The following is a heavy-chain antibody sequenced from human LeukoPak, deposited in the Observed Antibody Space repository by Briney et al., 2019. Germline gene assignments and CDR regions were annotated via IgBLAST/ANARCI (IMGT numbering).Heavy chain of an antibody. Sequence: GGSLRLSCAASGFTFSSYGMSWVRQAPGKGLEWVSAISGSGGSTYYADSVKGRFTISRDNAKNSLYLQMNSLRAEDTAVYYCARDPDRCSGAWGQGTLVTISS. J-gene: IGHJ5*02. CDR3: ARDPDRCSGA. V-gene: IGHV3-23*01. CDR2: ISGSGGST. D-gene: IGHD2-15*01. CDR1: GFTFSSYG.